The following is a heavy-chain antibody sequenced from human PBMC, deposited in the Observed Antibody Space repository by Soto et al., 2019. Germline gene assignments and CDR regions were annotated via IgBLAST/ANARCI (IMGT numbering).Heavy chain of an antibody. J-gene: IGHJ5*02. CDR2: ISSSSSYT. D-gene: IGHD2-2*01. V-gene: IGHV3-11*06. CDR1: GFTFSGYY. CDR3: ARAPGKVPAANNWFDP. Sequence: LRLSCAASGFTFSGYYMSWIRQAPGKGLEWVSYISSSSSYTNYADSVKGRFTISRDNAKNSLYLQMNSLRAEDTAVYYCARAPGKVPAANNWFDPWGQGTLVTVSS.